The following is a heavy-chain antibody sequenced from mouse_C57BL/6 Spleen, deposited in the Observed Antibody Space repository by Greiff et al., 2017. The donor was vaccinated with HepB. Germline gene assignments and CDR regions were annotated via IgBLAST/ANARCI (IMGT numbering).Heavy chain of an antibody. CDR1: GYTFTDYY. J-gene: IGHJ2*01. D-gene: IGHD1-1*01. V-gene: IGHV1-76*01. CDR2: IYPGSGNT. CDR3: ARGEVCYYDFDY. Sequence: VQLQESGAELVRPGASVKLSCKASGYTFTDYYINWVKQRPGQGLEWIARIYPGSGNTYYNEKFKGKATLTAEKSSSTAYMQLSSLTSEESAVYFCARGEVCYYDFDYWGQGTTLTVSS.